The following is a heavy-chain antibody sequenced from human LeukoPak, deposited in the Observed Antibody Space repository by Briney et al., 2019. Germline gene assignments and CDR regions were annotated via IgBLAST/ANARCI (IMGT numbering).Heavy chain of an antibody. CDR1: GFTLSSYG. Sequence: PGGSLRLSCAASGFTLSSYGMGWVRQAPGKGLGWVSVISGSGGSIYYADSVKGRFTISRDNSKNTLYLQMNSLRAEDTAVYYCAKRPSFDPWGQGTLVTVSS. V-gene: IGHV3-23*01. J-gene: IGHJ5*02. CDR2: ISGSGGSI. CDR3: AKRPSFDP. D-gene: IGHD6-6*01.